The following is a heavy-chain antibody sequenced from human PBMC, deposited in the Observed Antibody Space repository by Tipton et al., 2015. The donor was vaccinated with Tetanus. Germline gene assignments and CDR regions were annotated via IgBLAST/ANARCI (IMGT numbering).Heavy chain of an antibody. D-gene: IGHD3-10*01. CDR2: TYYRSKWFN. V-gene: IGHV6-1*01. CDR3: TRANHEFPKKGPFDS. CDR1: GDSVSSNTMA. Sequence: GLVKPSQTLSLTCAISGDSVSSNTMAWNWIRQSPSRGLEWLGRTYYRSKWFNDYAVSLRGRITVNADTSRNQFSLKLTSVTAADTAVYYCTRANHEFPKKGPFDSWGQGTLVIVS. J-gene: IGHJ4*02.